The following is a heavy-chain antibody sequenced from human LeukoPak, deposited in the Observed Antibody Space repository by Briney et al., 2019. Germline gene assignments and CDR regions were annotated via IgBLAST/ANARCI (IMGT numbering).Heavy chain of an antibody. CDR2: ISSSSSYI. Sequence: GGSLRLSCAASGFTFSSYSMNWVRQAPGKGLEWVSSISSSSSYIYYADSVKGRFTISRDNAKNSLYLQMNSLRAEDTAVYYCASLGSAIRDYWGQGTLVTVSS. V-gene: IGHV3-21*04. J-gene: IGHJ4*02. CDR3: ASLGSAIRDY. D-gene: IGHD2-21*02. CDR1: GFTFSSYS.